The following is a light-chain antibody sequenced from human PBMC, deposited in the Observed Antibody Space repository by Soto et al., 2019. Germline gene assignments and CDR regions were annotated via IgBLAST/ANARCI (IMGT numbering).Light chain of an antibody. CDR3: QQYGSSPRT. CDR1: QSVSSNY. J-gene: IGKJ1*01. Sequence: EIVLTHSPGTLSLSPCERAILPSRASQSVSSNYLAWYRQRPGQAPSLLIYGASSRATGIPDRFSGSGSGTDFTHTISRLEPEDFAVYYCQQYGSSPRTFGQGTKVDIK. V-gene: IGKV3-20*01. CDR2: GAS.